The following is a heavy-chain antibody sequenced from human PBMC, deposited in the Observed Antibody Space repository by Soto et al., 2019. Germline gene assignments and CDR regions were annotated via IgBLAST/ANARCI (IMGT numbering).Heavy chain of an antibody. Sequence: QVQLVESGGGVVQPGRSQRLSCVVSGFSFSSYGMHWVRQAPGKGLEWVAVISYDGTKKPYADSAKGRFTSSRDNSQNTLYLEMNSRSVEDTAVYFFAKRVTTGADDYDWFDPWGQGTLVTVSS. CDR3: AKRVTTGADDYDWFDP. D-gene: IGHD4-17*01. V-gene: IGHV3-30*18. CDR1: GFSFSSYG. CDR2: ISYDGTKK. J-gene: IGHJ5*02.